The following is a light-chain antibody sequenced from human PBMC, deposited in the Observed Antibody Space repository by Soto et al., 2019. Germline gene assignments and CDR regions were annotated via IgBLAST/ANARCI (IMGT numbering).Light chain of an antibody. CDR3: QQYDNLPPL. J-gene: IGKJ2*01. CDR1: QDISNY. V-gene: IGKV1-33*01. Sequence: DIQMTQSPSSLSASVGDRVTITCQASQDISNYLNWYQQKPGKAPKLLIYDASNLETGVPSRFSCSGSGTDFTFTISSLQPEDIATYYCQQYDNLPPLFGQGTKLEIK. CDR2: DAS.